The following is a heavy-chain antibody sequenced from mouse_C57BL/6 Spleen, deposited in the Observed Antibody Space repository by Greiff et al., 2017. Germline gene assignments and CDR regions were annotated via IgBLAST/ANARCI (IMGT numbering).Heavy chain of an antibody. J-gene: IGHJ4*01. CDR2: IWSGGST. CDR3: ARKEDGTDYAMDY. V-gene: IGHV2-2*01. Sequence: VQRVESGPGLVQPSQSLSITCTVSGFSLTSYGVHWVRQSPGKGLEWLGVIWSGGSTDYNAAFISRLSISKDNSKSQVFFKMNSLQADDTAIYYCARKEDGTDYAMDYWGQGTSVTVSS. D-gene: IGHD1-1*01. CDR1: GFSLTSYG.